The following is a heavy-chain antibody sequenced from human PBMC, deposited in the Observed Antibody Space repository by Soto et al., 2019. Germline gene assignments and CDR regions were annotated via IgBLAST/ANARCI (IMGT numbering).Heavy chain of an antibody. CDR2: IYYSGST. CDR1: GGSISSSSYY. V-gene: IGHV4-39*01. J-gene: IGHJ6*02. CDR3: ARPSFSGSAGMDV. D-gene: IGHD3-22*01. Sequence: QLQLQESGPGLVKPSETLSLTCTVSGGSISSSSYYWGWIRQPPGKGLEWIGSIYYSGSTYYNPSLKSRVTISVDTSKNQFSLKLSSVTAADTAVYYCARPSFSGSAGMDVWGQRTTVTVSS.